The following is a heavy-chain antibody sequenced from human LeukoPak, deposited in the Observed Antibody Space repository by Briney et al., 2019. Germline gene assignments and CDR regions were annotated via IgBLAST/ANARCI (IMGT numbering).Heavy chain of an antibody. D-gene: IGHD2-15*01. CDR1: GFIFSSYA. CDR3: ARDRDIVVVVAASLDY. CDR2: ISYDGSNK. V-gene: IGHV3-30-3*01. Sequence: GRSLRLSCAASGFIFSSYATHWVRQAPGKGLEWVAVISYDGSNKYYADSVKGRFTISRDNSKNTLYLQMNSLRAEDTAVYYCARDRDIVVVVAASLDYWGQGTLVTVSS. J-gene: IGHJ4*02.